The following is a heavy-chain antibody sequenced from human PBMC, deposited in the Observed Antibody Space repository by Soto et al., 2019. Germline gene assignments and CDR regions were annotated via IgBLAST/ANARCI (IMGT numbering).Heavy chain of an antibody. D-gene: IGHD3-22*01. CDR2: IYYSGST. Sequence: SETLSLTCTVSGGSISSYYWSWIRQPPGKGLEWIGYIYYSGSTNYNPSLKSRVTISVDTSKNQFSLNLSSVTAADTAVYYCATSYYYDSSGLDAFDIWGQGTMVTVSS. V-gene: IGHV4-59*08. CDR1: GGSISSYY. J-gene: IGHJ3*02. CDR3: ATSYYYDSSGLDAFDI.